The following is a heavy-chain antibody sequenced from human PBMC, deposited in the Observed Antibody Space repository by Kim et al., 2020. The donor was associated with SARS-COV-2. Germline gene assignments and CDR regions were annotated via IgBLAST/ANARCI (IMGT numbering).Heavy chain of an antibody. J-gene: IGHJ5*02. CDR2: INPNSGGT. CDR3: AKQYSSSWPNWFDP. V-gene: IGHV1-2*04. Sequence: ASVKVSCKASGYTFTGYYMHWVRQAPGQGLEWMGWINPNSGGTNYAQKFQGWVTMTRDTSISTAYMELSRLRSDDTAVYYCAKQYSSSWPNWFDPWGQGTLVTVSS. D-gene: IGHD6-13*01. CDR1: GYTFTGYY.